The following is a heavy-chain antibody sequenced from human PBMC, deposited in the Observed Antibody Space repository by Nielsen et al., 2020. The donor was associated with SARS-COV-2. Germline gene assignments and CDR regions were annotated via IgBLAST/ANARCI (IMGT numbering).Heavy chain of an antibody. Sequence: GESLKISCAASGFNFHEYSMNWVRQAPGKGLEWVSLISWDGITTHYADSVKGRFTVSRGNSKSSLYLQMNSLRSEDTALYYCAKDMGRYCSGGSCYSWASDHWGQGTLVTVSS. CDR1: GFNFHEYS. CDR3: AKDMGRYCSGGSCYSWASDH. V-gene: IGHV3-43*01. J-gene: IGHJ4*02. CDR2: ISWDGITT. D-gene: IGHD2-15*01.